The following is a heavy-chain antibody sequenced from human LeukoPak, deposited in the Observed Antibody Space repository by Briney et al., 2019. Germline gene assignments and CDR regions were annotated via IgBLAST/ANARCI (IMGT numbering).Heavy chain of an antibody. V-gene: IGHV4-59*01. CDR3: ARGGRSRGSMSFYYMDV. CDR1: GGSLDPYY. D-gene: IGHD3-10*01. Sequence: SETLSLTCSVSGGSLDPYYWSWIRQPPGKGLEWIGYIFDRGTTNYNPSLESRVTISAETSKNQVSLKVKSVTAADAAVYYCARGGRSRGSMSFYYMDVWGKGATVTVSS. J-gene: IGHJ6*03. CDR2: IFDRGTT.